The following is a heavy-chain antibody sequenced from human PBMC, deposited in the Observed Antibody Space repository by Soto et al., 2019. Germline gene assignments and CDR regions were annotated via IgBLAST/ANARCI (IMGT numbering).Heavy chain of an antibody. CDR3: ARDSSSGEGFDF. J-gene: IGHJ4*02. Sequence: PVGSLRLSCAASGFTFSSYGMHWVRQAPGKGLEWMAVIWYDGNSKDYGDSVRGRFTVSRDNSKNTLYLQMDSLRAEDTAVYYCARDSSSGEGFDFWGQGTLVTVSS. D-gene: IGHD7-27*01. CDR2: IWYDGNSK. CDR1: GFTFSSYG. V-gene: IGHV3-33*01.